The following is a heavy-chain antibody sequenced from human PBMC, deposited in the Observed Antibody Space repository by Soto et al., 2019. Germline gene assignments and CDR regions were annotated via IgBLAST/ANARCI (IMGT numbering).Heavy chain of an antibody. CDR1: GFTFSSYA. CDR2: ISGSGGST. D-gene: IGHD2-2*01. V-gene: IGHV3-23*01. J-gene: IGHJ5*02. CDR3: AKDPAGIVVPAAPFDP. Sequence: EVQLLESGGGLVQPGGSLRLSCAASGFTFSSYAMSWVRQAPGKGLEWVSDISGSGGSTYYADSVKGRFTISRDNSKNTLYLQMNSLRAEDTAVYYCAKDPAGIVVPAAPFDPWGQGTLVTVSS.